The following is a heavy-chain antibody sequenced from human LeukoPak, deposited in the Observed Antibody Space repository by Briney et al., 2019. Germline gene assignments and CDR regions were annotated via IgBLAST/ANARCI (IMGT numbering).Heavy chain of an antibody. V-gene: IGHV4-61*02. CDR2: IYTSGST. Sequence: SETLSLTCTVSGGSISSGSYYWSWIRQPAGKGLEWIGRIYTSGSTNYNPSLKSRVTISVDTSKNQFSLKLSSVTAADTAVYYCARVTRDLYYYGSGNTLVYWGQGTLVTVSS. CDR1: GGSISSGSYY. CDR3: ARVTRDLYYYGSGNTLVY. J-gene: IGHJ4*02. D-gene: IGHD3-10*01.